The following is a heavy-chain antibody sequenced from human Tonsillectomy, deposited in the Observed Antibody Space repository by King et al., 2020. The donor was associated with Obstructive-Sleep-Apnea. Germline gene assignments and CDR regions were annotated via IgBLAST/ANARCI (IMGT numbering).Heavy chain of an antibody. V-gene: IGHV3-66*01. CDR3: ARDVQIAARGN. D-gene: IGHD6-6*01. Sequence: QLVQSGGGLVQPGGSLRLSCAASGFTVSSNYVSWVRQAPGKGLEWGSGIYSVGSTYYADSVKGRFTISRDNSKNTLYLQMDSLRAEDTAVYYCARDVQIAARGNWGQGTLVTVSS. J-gene: IGHJ4*02. CDR2: IYSVGST. CDR1: GFTVSSNY.